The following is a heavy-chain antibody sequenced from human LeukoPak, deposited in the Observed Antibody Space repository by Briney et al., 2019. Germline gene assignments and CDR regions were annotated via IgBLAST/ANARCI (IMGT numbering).Heavy chain of an antibody. CDR3: ARRCTVETAKWFDP. CDR1: GYTFTGYY. D-gene: IGHD5-24*01. V-gene: IGHV1-2*02. Sequence: ASVKVSCTASGYTFTGYYMHWVRQAPGQGLEWMGWINPNSGGTNYAQKFQGRVTMTRDTSISTAYMKLSRLRSDDTAVYYCARRCTVETAKWFDPWGQGTLVTVSS. CDR2: INPNSGGT. J-gene: IGHJ5*02.